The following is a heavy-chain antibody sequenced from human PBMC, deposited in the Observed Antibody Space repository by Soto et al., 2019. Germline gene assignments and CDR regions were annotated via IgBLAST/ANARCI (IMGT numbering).Heavy chain of an antibody. J-gene: IGHJ4*02. V-gene: IGHV1-69*01. Sequence: QVQLVQSGAEVKKPGSSVKVSCKASGGTFSSYAISWVRQAPGQGLEWMGGIIPIFGTANYAQKFQGRVTITADESTSTAYMEPSSLRSEDTAVYYCASQGSYNWNYGGPGDYWGQGTLVTVSS. CDR2: IIPIFGTA. D-gene: IGHD1-7*01. CDR1: GGTFSSYA. CDR3: ASQGSYNWNYGGPGDY.